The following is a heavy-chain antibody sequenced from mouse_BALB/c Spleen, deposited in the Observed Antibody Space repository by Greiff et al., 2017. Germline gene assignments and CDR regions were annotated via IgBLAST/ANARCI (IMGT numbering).Heavy chain of an antibody. J-gene: IGHJ3*01. D-gene: IGHD2-14*01. Sequence: EVKLVESGGGLVQPGGSLRLSCATSGFTFSDFYMEWVRQPPGKRLEWIAASRNKANDYTTEYSASVKGRFIVSRDTSQSILYLQMNALRAEDTAIYYCARGAYYRSPFAYWGQGTLVTVSA. CDR3: ARGAYYRSPFAY. CDR2: SRNKANDYTT. V-gene: IGHV7-1*02. CDR1: GFTFSDFY.